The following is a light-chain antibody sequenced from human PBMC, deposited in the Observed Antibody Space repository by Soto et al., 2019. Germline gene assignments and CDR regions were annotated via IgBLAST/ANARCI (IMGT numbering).Light chain of an antibody. CDR1: QSISSY. CDR3: QQSYSTLSYT. J-gene: IGKJ2*01. Sequence: DIQMTQSPSSLSASVGDRVTITCRASQSISSYLNWYQQKPGKDPKLLIYAASSLQSGVPSSFSGSGSGTDVTLTISSLQPEHFATYYCQQSYSTLSYTFGQGTKLEIK. V-gene: IGKV1-39*01. CDR2: AAS.